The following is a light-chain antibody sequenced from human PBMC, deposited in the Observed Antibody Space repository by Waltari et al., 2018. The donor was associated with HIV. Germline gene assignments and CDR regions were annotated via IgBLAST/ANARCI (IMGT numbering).Light chain of an antibody. Sequence: DTQVTQSPPSLSATVGDRVTITCRASQGIGTSLAWFLQRPGKAPKPLIYAASTLQTGVPTKFSGYGYGTDFTLTISSLQPEELGTYYCQQYKTYPFTFGPGTKVDI. CDR3: QQYKTYPFT. V-gene: IGKV1-16*02. J-gene: IGKJ3*01. CDR1: QGIGTS. CDR2: AAS.